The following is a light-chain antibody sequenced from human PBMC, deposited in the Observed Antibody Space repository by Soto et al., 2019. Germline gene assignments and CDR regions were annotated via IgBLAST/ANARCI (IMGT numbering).Light chain of an antibody. Sequence: EIVLTQSPANLSLSPGERSTLSCRARQSFSSSLAWYQQKPGQAPRLLIFDAYSRAIGFPARFSGSGSGTDFTLHIGSLEPEDFSVYYCQQRDEWPRTFGQGTKVDIK. CDR1: QSFSSS. CDR3: QQRDEWPRT. J-gene: IGKJ1*01. CDR2: DAY. V-gene: IGKV3-11*01.